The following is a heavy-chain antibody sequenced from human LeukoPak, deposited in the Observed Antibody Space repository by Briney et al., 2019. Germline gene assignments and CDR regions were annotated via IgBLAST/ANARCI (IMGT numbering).Heavy chain of an antibody. CDR1: GGSISSYY. CDR3: AREGAGSSGYFDY. D-gene: IGHD3-22*01. Sequence: SETLSLTCTVSGGSISSYYWSWLRQPPGKGLEWIGYIYYSGSTNYNPSLKSRVTISVDTSKNQFSLKLSSVTAADTAVYYCAREGAGSSGYFDYWGQGTLVTVSS. V-gene: IGHV4-59*01. J-gene: IGHJ4*02. CDR2: IYYSGST.